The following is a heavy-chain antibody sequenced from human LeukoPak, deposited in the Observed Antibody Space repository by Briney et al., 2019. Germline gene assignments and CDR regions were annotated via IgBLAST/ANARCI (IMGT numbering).Heavy chain of an antibody. D-gene: IGHD6-19*01. Sequence: ASVKVSCKTSGYTFTAYHFHWVRRAPGQGLEWMGWVHPNTGETNYAQKFQGRVTITRDTSMTTAYMELSTLIFDDTAVSYCTWGSGMNFDYWGQGTLVTVSS. CDR2: VHPNTGET. J-gene: IGHJ4*02. CDR3: TWGSGMNFDY. CDR1: GYTFTAYH. V-gene: IGHV1-2*02.